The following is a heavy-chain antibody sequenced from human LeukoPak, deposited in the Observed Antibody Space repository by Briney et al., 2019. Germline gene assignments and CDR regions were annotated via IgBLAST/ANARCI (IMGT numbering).Heavy chain of an antibody. D-gene: IGHD5-18*01. CDR1: GGSISSYY. Sequence: SETLSLTCTVSGGSISSYYWSWIRQPPGKGLEWIGYIYYSGSTNYNPSIKSRVTISVDTSKNQFSLKLSSVTAADTAVYYCARSGYSYGLNWYFDLWGRGTLVTVSS. CDR3: ARSGYSYGLNWYFDL. CDR2: IYYSGST. J-gene: IGHJ2*01. V-gene: IGHV4-59*01.